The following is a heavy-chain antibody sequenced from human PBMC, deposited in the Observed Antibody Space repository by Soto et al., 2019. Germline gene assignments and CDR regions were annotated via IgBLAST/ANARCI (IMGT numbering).Heavy chain of an antibody. J-gene: IGHJ6*02. CDR3: AGQPSAGSYYDLGSYYYYYGMDV. CDR2: IYYSGST. Sequence: PSETLSLTCTVSGGSISSGGYYWSWIRQHPGKGLEWIGYIYYSGSTYYNPSLKSRVTISLDTSKNQFSLKLSSVTAADTAVYYCAGQPSAGSYYDLGSYYYYYGMDVWGQGTTVTVSS. D-gene: IGHD3-10*01. V-gene: IGHV4-30-4*08. CDR1: GGSISSGGYY.